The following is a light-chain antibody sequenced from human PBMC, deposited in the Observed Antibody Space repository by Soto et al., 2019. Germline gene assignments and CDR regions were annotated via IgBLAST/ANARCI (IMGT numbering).Light chain of an antibody. CDR1: QSVTKY. CDR3: QQYNNWRT. Sequence: EILMTQSPATLSLSPWESATLSCRASQSVTKYLVWYQQKPGQAPRLLISDASYRATGIPARFSGSGSGTEFTLTISSLQSEDFAVYYCQQYNNWRTFGQGTKVDIK. CDR2: DAS. V-gene: IGKV3D-15*01. J-gene: IGKJ1*01.